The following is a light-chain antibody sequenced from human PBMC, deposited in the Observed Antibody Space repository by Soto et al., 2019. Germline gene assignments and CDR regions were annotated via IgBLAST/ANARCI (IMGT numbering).Light chain of an antibody. CDR3: QVWNSSRDHVV. Sequence: SYELTQPPSVSVAPGETASITCGGNNFGTKSVHWYQQRPGLAPILVIYYDTDRPSGIPERFSGSNSGNTATLTISRVEAGDEGDYYCQVWNSSRDHVVFGGGTKVTVL. CDR2: YDT. J-gene: IGLJ2*01. V-gene: IGLV3-21*04. CDR1: NFGTKS.